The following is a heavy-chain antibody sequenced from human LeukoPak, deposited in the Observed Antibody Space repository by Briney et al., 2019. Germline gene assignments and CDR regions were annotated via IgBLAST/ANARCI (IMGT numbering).Heavy chain of an antibody. CDR2: ISGSGFRT. J-gene: IGHJ4*02. D-gene: IGHD3-22*01. Sequence: GGSLRVSCAAYGWTFINYAMRWVGQAPGRGLAWVSAISGSGFRTYYADSVKGRFTISRDSSENTLYLQTNSLRAAATAVYYCAKIPSYYFDSSSYSQFDYWGQGTQVTVSS. CDR1: GWTFINYA. CDR3: AKIPSYYFDSSSYSQFDY. V-gene: IGHV3-23*01.